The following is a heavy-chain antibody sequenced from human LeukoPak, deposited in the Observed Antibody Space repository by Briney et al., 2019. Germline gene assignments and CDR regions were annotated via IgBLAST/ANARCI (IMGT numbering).Heavy chain of an antibody. J-gene: IGHJ4*02. D-gene: IGHD6-13*01. CDR1: GGSFSGYY. CDR3: ARVPYSSSWYRGIYFDY. CDR2: INHSRRT. Sequence: SETLSLTCAVYGGSFSGYYWGWIRQPPGKGPDGSGEINHSRRTNYNPSLKSRVTISVDTSKNQFSLKLSSVTAADTAVYYCARVPYSSSWYRGIYFDYWGQGTLVTVSS. V-gene: IGHV4-34*01.